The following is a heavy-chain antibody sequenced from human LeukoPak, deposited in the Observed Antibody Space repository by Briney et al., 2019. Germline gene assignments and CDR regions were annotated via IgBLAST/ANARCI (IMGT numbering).Heavy chain of an antibody. CDR3: ARVRRTYYYYMDV. Sequence: SETLSLTCTVSGGSISSSSYYWGWIRQPPGKGLECIGSIYFSGSTYYNPSLKSRVTISLDTSKNQFSLKLSSVTAADTAVYYCARVRRTYYYYMDVWGKGTTVTVSS. CDR1: GGSISSSSYY. V-gene: IGHV4-39*07. CDR2: IYFSGST. J-gene: IGHJ6*03.